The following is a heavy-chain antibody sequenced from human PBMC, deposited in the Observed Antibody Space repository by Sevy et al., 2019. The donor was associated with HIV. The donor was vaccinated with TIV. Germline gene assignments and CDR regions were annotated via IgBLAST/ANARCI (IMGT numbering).Heavy chain of an antibody. CDR2: IKSKTDGGTT. J-gene: IGHJ4*02. CDR1: GFTFGNAW. D-gene: IGHD1-26*01. Sequence: GGSLRLSCSASGFTFGNAWMSWVRQAPGKGLEWVGRIKSKTDGGTTDYAAPVKGRFTISRDDSKNTLYLQMNSLKTEDTAVYYCTTDPSIVGATTRDYWGQGTLVTVSS. CDR3: TTDPSIVGATTRDY. V-gene: IGHV3-15*01.